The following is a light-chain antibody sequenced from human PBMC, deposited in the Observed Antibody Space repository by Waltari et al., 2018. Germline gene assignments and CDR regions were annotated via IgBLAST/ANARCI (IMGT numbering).Light chain of an antibody. Sequence: QTVVTQEPSLSVSPGGTVPLTCAFSSGSLSSTSYASWYHQSPAPPPPTLVYTANIRSSGVPVRFSGSVLGNKAVLIITGAQAEDESTYYCLLYMGSGIWVFGGGTKLTVL. CDR1: SGSLSSTSY. V-gene: IGLV8-61*01. CDR3: LLYMGSGIWV. CDR2: TAN. J-gene: IGLJ3*02.